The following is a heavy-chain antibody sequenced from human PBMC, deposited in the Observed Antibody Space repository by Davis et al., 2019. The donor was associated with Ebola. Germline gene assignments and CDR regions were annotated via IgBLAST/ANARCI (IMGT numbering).Heavy chain of an antibody. CDR2: INPSGGST. V-gene: IGHV1-46*01. J-gene: IGHJ3*02. CDR1: GYTFTSYF. CDR3: ARSLFKDDAFDI. Sequence: ASVKVSCKTSGYTFTSYFLHWVRQAPGQGLEWMGIINPSGGSTSYAQKFQGRVTMTRDTSTSTVYMELSSLRSEDTAVYYCARSLFKDDAFDIWGQGTMVTVSS.